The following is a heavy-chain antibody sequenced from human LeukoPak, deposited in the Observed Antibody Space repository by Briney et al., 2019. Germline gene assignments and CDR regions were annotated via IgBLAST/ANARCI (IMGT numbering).Heavy chain of an antibody. Sequence: SGTLSLTCTVSGGSISSSSYYWGWIRQPPGKGLEWIGSIYYSGSTYYNPSLKSRVTISVDTSKNHFSLKLRSVTAADTAVYYCARLVFGRRAGGTYWGQGTLVIVSS. CDR2: IYYSGST. CDR3: ARLVFGRRAGGTY. V-gene: IGHV4-39*02. D-gene: IGHD3/OR15-3a*01. J-gene: IGHJ4*01. CDR1: GGSISSSSYY.